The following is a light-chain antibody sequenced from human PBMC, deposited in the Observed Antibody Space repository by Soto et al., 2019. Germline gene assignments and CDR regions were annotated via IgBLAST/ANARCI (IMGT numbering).Light chain of an antibody. CDR1: QSVSSY. Sequence: ETVLTQSPATLSLSPGERATLSCRASQSVSSYLAWYQQKPGQAPRLLIYDASNRATGIPARFSGSGSGTDFTLTISSLEPEDFAVYYCQQRRNWPPITFGQGTRLEMK. V-gene: IGKV3-11*01. CDR3: QQRRNWPPIT. CDR2: DAS. J-gene: IGKJ5*01.